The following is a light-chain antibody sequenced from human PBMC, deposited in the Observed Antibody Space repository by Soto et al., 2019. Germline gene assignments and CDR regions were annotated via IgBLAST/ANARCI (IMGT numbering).Light chain of an antibody. V-gene: IGKV1-5*01. Sequence: DIQMTQSPSTLSASGGESITISWRAGQSIGRRLAWYQKKPGKAPNLLMYDVSVLETGVPSRFSGSGSEIEFTLNICGLHTDDFATYYCQQYSLYSALSFGGGTKVDIK. CDR3: QQYSLYSALS. J-gene: IGKJ4*01. CDR1: QSIGRR. CDR2: DVS.